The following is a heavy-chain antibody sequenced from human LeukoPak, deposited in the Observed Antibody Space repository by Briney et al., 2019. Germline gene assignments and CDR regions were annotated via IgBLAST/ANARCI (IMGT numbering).Heavy chain of an antibody. J-gene: IGHJ4*02. CDR3: AKDGGLWVSAHWGDS. V-gene: IGHV3-74*01. Sequence: PGGSLRLSCVASGFTFSNYWMLWVRQAPGKGLMWVSLISTDGKSTRYAESVKGRFTISRDNSKNTLFLQMNSLRAEDTAVYYCAKDGGLWVSAHWGDSWGRGTLVTVSS. D-gene: IGHD7-27*01. CDR1: GFTFSNYW. CDR2: ISTDGKST.